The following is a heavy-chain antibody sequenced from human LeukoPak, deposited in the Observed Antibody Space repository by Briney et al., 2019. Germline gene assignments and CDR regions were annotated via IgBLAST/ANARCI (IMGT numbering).Heavy chain of an antibody. D-gene: IGHD6-6*01. V-gene: IGHV1-2*02. J-gene: IGHJ4*02. Sequence: ASVKVSCKASVYTFTGYYMHWVRQAPGQGLEWMGWVNPNSGGTNFAQKFQGRVTMTRDTSISTAYMELSRLRSDDTAVYFCARDREYRSSSYPLDYWGQGTLVTVSS. CDR3: ARDREYRSSSYPLDY. CDR1: VYTFTGYY. CDR2: VNPNSGGT.